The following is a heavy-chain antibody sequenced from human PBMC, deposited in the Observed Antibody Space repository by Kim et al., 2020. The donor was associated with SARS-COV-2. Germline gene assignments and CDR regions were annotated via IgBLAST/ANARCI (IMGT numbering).Heavy chain of an antibody. CDR1: DAYISSYY. D-gene: IGHD1-26*01. Sequence: SETLSLTCTVSDAYISSYYWSWIRQSPGKGLEWIGYIFYSGSTRYNPSLKSRVTISEDPSKRQFSLRLTSLTPADTAIYYCAKSYSTAWTSLSFWGPGIL. J-gene: IGHJ4*02. V-gene: IGHV4-59*01. CDR2: IFYSGST. CDR3: AKSYSTAWTSLSF.